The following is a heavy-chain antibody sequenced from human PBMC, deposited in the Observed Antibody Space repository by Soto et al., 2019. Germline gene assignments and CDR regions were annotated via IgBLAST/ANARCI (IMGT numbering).Heavy chain of an antibody. CDR1: GFTVSSNY. V-gene: IGHV3-53*04. CDR3: ARGWGGDYDPYYCGMDV. CDR2: IYSGGST. Sequence: EVQLVESGGGLVQPGGSLRLSCAASGFTVSSNYMSWVRQAPGKGLEWVSVIYSGGSTYYADSVKGRFTISRHNSKNTRDLQMNSLRAEDTAVYYCARGWGGDYDPYYCGMDVWGQGTTVTVSS. J-gene: IGHJ6*02. D-gene: IGHD4-17*01.